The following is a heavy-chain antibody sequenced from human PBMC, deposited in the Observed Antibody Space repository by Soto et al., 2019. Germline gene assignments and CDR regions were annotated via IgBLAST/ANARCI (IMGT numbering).Heavy chain of an antibody. J-gene: IGHJ5*02. D-gene: IGHD6-6*01. CDR1: GESISSGGYY. V-gene: IGHV4-31*03. Sequence: QVQLQESGPGLVKPSQTLSLTCTVSGESISSGGYYWSWIRHHPGQGLEWMGYIYDSVRAYYKPALGSRVTISMDTSKNQVDMRLSSVTAADTAVYFCARAFSSSSAVDLWGQGTQVTVSS. CDR2: IYDSVRA. CDR3: ARAFSSSSAVDL.